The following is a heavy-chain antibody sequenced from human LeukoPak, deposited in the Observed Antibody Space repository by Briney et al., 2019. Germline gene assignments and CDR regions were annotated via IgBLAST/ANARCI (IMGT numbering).Heavy chain of an antibody. V-gene: IGHV1-2*02. CDR1: GYTFTGYY. D-gene: IGHD6-13*01. CDR3: ARDKAYYSSSQATYYYYMDV. J-gene: IGHJ6*03. CDR2: INPNSGGT. Sequence: ASVKVSCKASGYTFTGYYMHWVRQAPGQGLEWMGWINPNSGGTNYAQKFQGRVTMTRDTSISTAYMELSRLRSDDTAVYYCARDKAYYSSSQATYYYYMDVWGKGTTVTISS.